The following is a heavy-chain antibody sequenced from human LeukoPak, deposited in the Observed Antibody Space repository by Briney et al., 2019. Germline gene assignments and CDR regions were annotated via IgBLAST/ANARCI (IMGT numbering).Heavy chain of an antibody. CDR1: GYTFTGYY. CDR2: INPNSGGT. J-gene: IGHJ6*02. D-gene: IGHD2-2*01. CDR3: ARHCSSTSCYLYYYGMDV. Sequence: ASVKVSCKASGYTFTGYYMHWVRQAPGQGLEWMGWINPNSGGTNYVQKFQGRVTMTRDTSISTAYMELSRLRSDDTAVYYCARHCSSTSCYLYYYGMDVWGQGTTVTVSS. V-gene: IGHV1-2*02.